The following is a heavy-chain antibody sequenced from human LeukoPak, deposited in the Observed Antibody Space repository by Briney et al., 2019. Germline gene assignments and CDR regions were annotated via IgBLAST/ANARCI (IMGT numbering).Heavy chain of an antibody. CDR1: GFTFTSYA. Sequence: PGGSLRLSCAASGFTFTSYAMSWVRQAPGKGLVWVSGISRDGSSTNYADSVKGRFTISRDNAKNTLYLQMYSLSAEDTAVYYCARGDCGSTSCNRFDPWGQGTLVTVSS. D-gene: IGHD2-2*01. CDR2: ISRDGSST. CDR3: ARGDCGSTSCNRFDP. V-gene: IGHV3-74*01. J-gene: IGHJ5*02.